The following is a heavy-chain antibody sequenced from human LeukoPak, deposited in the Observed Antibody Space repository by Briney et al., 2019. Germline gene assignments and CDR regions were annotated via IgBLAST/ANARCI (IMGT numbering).Heavy chain of an antibody. CDR1: GFTFDNYA. J-gene: IGHJ4*02. CDR3: AKDNSGPVAGTFDY. CDR2: ISWNSGNI. Sequence: QSGRSLRLSCAASGFTFDNYAMHWVRQAPGKGLEWVSGISWNSGNIGYADFVKGRFIISRDNAKNSLYLQMNSLRAEDTALYYCAKDNSGPVAGTFDYWGQGTLVTVSS. D-gene: IGHD6-19*01. V-gene: IGHV3-9*01.